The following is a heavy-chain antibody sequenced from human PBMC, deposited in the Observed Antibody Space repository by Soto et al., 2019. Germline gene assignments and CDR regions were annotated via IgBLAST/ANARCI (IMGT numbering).Heavy chain of an antibody. CDR3: IQSRCGGDCLQSYASHYYYGMDV. V-gene: IGHV2-5*02. CDR1: GFSLSTSGVG. Sequence: QITLKESGPTLVKPTQTLTLTCTFSGFSLSTSGVGVGWIRQPPGKALEWLALIYWDDDKRYSPSLRSRLTLSKDTSKNQVVRTMTTMDPVDTATYHCIQSRCGGDCLQSYASHYYYGMDVWGQGTTVTVSS. J-gene: IGHJ6*02. D-gene: IGHD2-21*02. CDR2: IYWDDDK.